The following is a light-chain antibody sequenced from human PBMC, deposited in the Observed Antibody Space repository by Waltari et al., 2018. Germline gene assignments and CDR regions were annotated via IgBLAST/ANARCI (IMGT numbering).Light chain of an antibody. V-gene: IGLV1-47*01. Sequence: QSVLTQPPSASGTPGQRVTISCSGRSSNIGSNYVYWYQHVPGAAPKLLIYRNNRRPSGVPDGFAGSKSGTSASLAISGLRSEDEADYYCAAWDDSLSRWLLGGGTKLTVL. CDR3: AAWDDSLSRWL. J-gene: IGLJ3*02. CDR1: SSNIGSNY. CDR2: RNN.